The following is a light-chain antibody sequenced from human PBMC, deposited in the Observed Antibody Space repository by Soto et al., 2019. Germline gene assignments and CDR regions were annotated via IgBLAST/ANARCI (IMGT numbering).Light chain of an antibody. CDR1: QSVNTIY. CDR3: QQYDTSPRS. J-gene: IGKJ1*01. V-gene: IGKV3-20*01. CDR2: STS. Sequence: EIVLTQSPGTLSLSPGERATLSCRASQSVNTIYFAWYQQKPGQAPRLLTYSTSNRATGIPDRFIGSGSGTDFTLTISRLEPEDFAVYYCQQYDTSPRSFGQGTKVEIK.